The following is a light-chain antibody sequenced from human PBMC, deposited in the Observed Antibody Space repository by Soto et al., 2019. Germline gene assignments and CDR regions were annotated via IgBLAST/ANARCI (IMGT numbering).Light chain of an antibody. CDR1: QSVSNNY. CDR2: VAS. J-gene: IGKJ1*01. V-gene: IGKV3-20*01. CDR3: QQCGSSPWT. Sequence: EIVLTQSPGTLSLSPGERATLSCRASQSVSNNYLAWHQQKPGQAPRLLIYVASSRAPGIPDRFSGSGSGTDFTLTISRLEPEDFAVYYCQQCGSSPWTFGQETKVEI.